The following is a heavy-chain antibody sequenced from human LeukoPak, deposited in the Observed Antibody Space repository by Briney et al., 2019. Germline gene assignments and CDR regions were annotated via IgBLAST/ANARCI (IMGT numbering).Heavy chain of an antibody. D-gene: IGHD6-6*01. Sequence: SETLSLTCTVSGGSISSSSYNWGWIRQPPGKGLEWIGSIYYSGSTYYNPSLKSRVTISVDTSRNQFSLKLSSVTAADTAVYYCARPSTKYSSSSGYFQHWGQGTLVTVSS. CDR2: IYYSGST. V-gene: IGHV4-39*01. CDR1: GGSISSSSYN. CDR3: ARPSTKYSSSSGYFQH. J-gene: IGHJ1*01.